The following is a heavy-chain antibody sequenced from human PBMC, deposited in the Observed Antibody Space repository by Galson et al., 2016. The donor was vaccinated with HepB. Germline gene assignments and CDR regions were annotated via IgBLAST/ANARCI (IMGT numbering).Heavy chain of an antibody. Sequence: TLSLTCTVSGGSISSGGYYWSWIRQHPGKGLEWIGYINYSGSSYYNPSLKSRVTISVDTSKNQFSLKLRSMTAADTAVYYCARSRFCSGFSCYVDVFDYWGQGTLVTVSS. J-gene: IGHJ4*02. CDR3: ARSRFCSGFSCYVDVFDY. CDR2: INYSGSS. CDR1: GGSISSGGYY. D-gene: IGHD2-2*01. V-gene: IGHV4-31*03.